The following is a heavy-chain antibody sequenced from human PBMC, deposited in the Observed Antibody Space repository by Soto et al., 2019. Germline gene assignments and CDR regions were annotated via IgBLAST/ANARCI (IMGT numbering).Heavy chain of an antibody. CDR3: ARDYYDSSGYYYDMGAFDI. D-gene: IGHD3-22*01. CDR2: ISSSGSTI. Sequence: GGSLRLSCAASGFTFSDYYMSWIRQAPGKGLEWVSYISSSGSTIYYADSVKGRFTISRDNAKNSLYLQMNSLRAEDTAVYYGARDYYDSSGYYYDMGAFDIWGQGTMVTVSS. V-gene: IGHV3-11*01. J-gene: IGHJ3*02. CDR1: GFTFSDYY.